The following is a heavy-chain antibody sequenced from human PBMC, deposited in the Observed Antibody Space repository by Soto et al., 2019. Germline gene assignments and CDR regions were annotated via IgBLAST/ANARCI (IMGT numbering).Heavy chain of an antibody. CDR3: ARGIVVVIASNSPFDS. Sequence: SETLSLTCTVSGGSISSSSYYWGWIRQPPGKGLEWIGSIYYSGSTYYNPSLKSRVTISVDTSKNQFSLKLSSVTAADTAVYYCARGIVVVIASNSPFDSWGQGTLVTAPQ. V-gene: IGHV4-39*01. CDR2: IYYSGST. CDR1: GGSISSSSYY. J-gene: IGHJ4*02. D-gene: IGHD2-21*01.